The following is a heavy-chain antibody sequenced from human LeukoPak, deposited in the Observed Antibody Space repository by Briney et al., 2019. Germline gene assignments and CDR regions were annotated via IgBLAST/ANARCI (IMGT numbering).Heavy chain of an antibody. J-gene: IGHJ5*02. Sequence: SETLSLTCTVSGGSISSYYWSWIRQPPGKGLEWIGYIYYSGSTNYNPSLKSRVTISVDTSKNQFSLKLSSVTAADTAVYYCARRRSGSSWYKDNWFDPWGQGTLVTVSS. D-gene: IGHD6-13*01. CDR1: GGSISSYY. CDR3: ARRRSGSSWYKDNWFDP. CDR2: IYYSGST. V-gene: IGHV4-59*01.